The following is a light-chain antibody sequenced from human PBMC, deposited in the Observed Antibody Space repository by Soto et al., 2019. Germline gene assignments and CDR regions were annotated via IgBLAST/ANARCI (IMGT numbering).Light chain of an antibody. J-gene: IGLJ2*01. CDR1: SSDVGGYNY. Sequence: QSALTQPASVSGSPGQSITISCTGTSSDVGGYNYVSWYQPHPGKAPKLMIYDVSNRPSGVSDRFSVSKSGNTASLTISGLQAEDEADYYCSSYTGSNTLVVFGGGTKLTVL. V-gene: IGLV2-14*01. CDR2: DVS. CDR3: SSYTGSNTLVV.